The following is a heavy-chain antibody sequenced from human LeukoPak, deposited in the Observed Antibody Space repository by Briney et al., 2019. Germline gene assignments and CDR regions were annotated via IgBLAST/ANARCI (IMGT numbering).Heavy chain of an antibody. Sequence: GGSLRLSCAASGFTFSSYWMSWVRQAPGKGLEWVANIKQDGSEKFYVDSVKGRFTISRDNAKNSLYLQMNSLRAEDTAVYYCAREGIVVVTDPYWYFDLWGRGTLVTVSS. CDR1: GFTFSSYW. D-gene: IGHD2-21*02. CDR3: AREGIVVVTDPYWYFDL. V-gene: IGHV3-7*05. J-gene: IGHJ2*01. CDR2: IKQDGSEK.